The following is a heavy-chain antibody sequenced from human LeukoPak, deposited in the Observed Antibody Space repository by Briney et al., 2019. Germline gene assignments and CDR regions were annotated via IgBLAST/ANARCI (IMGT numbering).Heavy chain of an antibody. CDR2: IYYSGST. V-gene: IGHV4-59*01. Sequence: PSETLSLTCTGSGVSISSYYWSWIRQPPGKGLEWIGYIYYSGSTNYNPSLKSRVTIPVDTSKNQFSLKLSPVTAADTAVYYCARGYGGARPLDDWGQGTLVTVSS. J-gene: IGHJ4*02. D-gene: IGHD4-23*01. CDR1: GVSISSYY. CDR3: ARGYGGARPLDD.